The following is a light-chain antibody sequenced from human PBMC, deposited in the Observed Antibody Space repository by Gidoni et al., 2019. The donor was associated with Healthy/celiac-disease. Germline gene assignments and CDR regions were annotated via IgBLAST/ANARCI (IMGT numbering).Light chain of an antibody. Sequence: DIQMTQSPSTLSASVGDRVTITCRASQSISSWLAWYQQKPGKAPKLLIYTAFSLESGVPSRFSGSGSGTEFTLTISSLQPDDFATYYCQQYNSYSPWTFGQGTKVEIK. CDR2: TAF. V-gene: IGKV1-5*03. CDR1: QSISSW. J-gene: IGKJ1*01. CDR3: QQYNSYSPWT.